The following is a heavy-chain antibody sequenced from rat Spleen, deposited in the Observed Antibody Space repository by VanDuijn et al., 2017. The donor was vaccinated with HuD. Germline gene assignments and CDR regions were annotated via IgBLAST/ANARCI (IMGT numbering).Heavy chain of an antibody. CDR1: GLSFSNYD. D-gene: IGHD1-9*01. CDR3: VNTYYGYWFGY. CDR2: ISYDGTAT. Sequence: EVQLVESGGGSVQPGRSMRLSCAVSGLSFSNYDMAWVRQAPTKGLEWVASISYDGTATYYRDSVKGRFTLSRDNVKSTLYLQMGSLRSEDTATYYCVNTYYGYWFGYWGQGTLVTVSS. V-gene: IGHV5-22*01. J-gene: IGHJ3*01.